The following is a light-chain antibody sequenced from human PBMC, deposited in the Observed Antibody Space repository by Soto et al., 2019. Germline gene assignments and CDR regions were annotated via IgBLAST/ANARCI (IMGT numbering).Light chain of an antibody. CDR1: QSVGRK. Sequence: EIVMTQSPATLSVSPGERVTLSCRANQSVGRKLAWYQQRPGQAPRLLIEGASSRATGAPARFSAGGSGTEFTLTISSLQSEDFAVYYCQQYNVWLTFGGGTKVEIK. V-gene: IGKV3-15*01. CDR2: GAS. CDR3: QQYNVWLT. J-gene: IGKJ4*01.